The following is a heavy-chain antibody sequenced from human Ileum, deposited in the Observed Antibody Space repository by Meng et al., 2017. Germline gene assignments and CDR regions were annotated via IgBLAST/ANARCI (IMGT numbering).Heavy chain of an antibody. CDR2: IYYSGST. D-gene: IGHD2-15*01. J-gene: IGHJ3*02. CDR1: GGSISSGGYY. CDR3: ARVEGVGDAFDI. V-gene: IGHV4-31*01. Sequence: GQLQGSGPGLVKPSQTLSLTCTVSGGSISSGGYYWSWIRQHPGKGLEWIGYIYYSGSTYYNPSLKSLVTISVDTSKNQFSLKLSSVTAADTAVYYCARVEGVGDAFDIWGQGTMVTVSS.